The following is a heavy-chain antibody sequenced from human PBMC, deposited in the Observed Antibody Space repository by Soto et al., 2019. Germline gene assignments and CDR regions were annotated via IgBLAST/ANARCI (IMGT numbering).Heavy chain of an antibody. Sequence: GGSLRLSCAASGFTFSSYSMNWVRQAPGKGLEWVSSISSSSCYIYYADSVKGRFTISRDNAKNSLYLQMNSLRAEDTGVYYCARGFMAAAGTVDYWGQGTLVTVSS. CDR2: ISSSSCYI. CDR1: GFTFSSYS. CDR3: ARGFMAAAGTVDY. D-gene: IGHD6-13*01. J-gene: IGHJ4*02. V-gene: IGHV3-21*01.